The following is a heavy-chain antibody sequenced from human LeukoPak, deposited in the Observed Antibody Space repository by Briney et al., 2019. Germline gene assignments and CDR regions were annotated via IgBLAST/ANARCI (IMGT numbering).Heavy chain of an antibody. CDR2: IYPGDSDT. CDR3: ATASLYYDSSGYPPNYYMDV. CDR1: GYSYTSYW. J-gene: IGHJ6*03. D-gene: IGHD3-22*01. V-gene: IGHV5-51*01. Sequence: PGESLKISCKGSGYSYTSYWSGWVRQMPGKGLEWMGIIYPGDSDTRYSPSFQGQVTISADKSISTAYLQWSSLKASDTAMYYCATASLYYDSSGYPPNYYMDVWGKGTTVTVSS.